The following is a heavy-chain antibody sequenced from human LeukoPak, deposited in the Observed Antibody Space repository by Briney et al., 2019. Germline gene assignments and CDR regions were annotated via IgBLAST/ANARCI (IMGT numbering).Heavy chain of an antibody. V-gene: IGHV3-15*01. CDR2: IKSKTDGGTT. Sequence: GGSLRLSCAASGFTFSNAWMSWVRQAPGKGLEWVGRIKSKTDGGTTDYAAPVKGRFTISRDDSKNTLYLQMNSLKTEDTAVYYCTTDGTYCSGGSCYSDWFDPWGQGTLVTVSS. D-gene: IGHD2-15*01. CDR1: GFTFSNAW. CDR3: TTDGTYCSGGSCYSDWFDP. J-gene: IGHJ5*02.